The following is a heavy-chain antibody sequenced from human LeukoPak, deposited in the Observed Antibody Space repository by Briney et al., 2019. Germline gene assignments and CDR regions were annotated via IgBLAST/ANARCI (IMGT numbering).Heavy chain of an antibody. D-gene: IGHD6-6*01. CDR1: GYTFTGYY. V-gene: IGHV1-2*02. Sequence: ASVKVSCKASGYTFTGYYMHWVRQAPGQGLEWMGWINPNSGGTNYAQKFQGRVTMTRDTSISTAYMELSRLRSDDTAVYYCARDSPRFGGYSRSSGPLDYGGQGPLVTVPS. CDR3: ARDSPRFGGYSRSSGPLDY. J-gene: IGHJ4*02. CDR2: INPNSGGT.